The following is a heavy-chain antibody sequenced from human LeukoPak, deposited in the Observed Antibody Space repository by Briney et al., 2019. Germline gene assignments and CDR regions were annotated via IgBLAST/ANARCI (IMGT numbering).Heavy chain of an antibody. J-gene: IGHJ4*02. V-gene: IGHV3-30*02. CDR2: IQYDGSYK. CDR1: EFTFSSYG. D-gene: IGHD3-22*01. CDR3: ARDSGVVITTSLDY. Sequence: PGGSLRLSCAASEFTFSSYGMHWVRQAPGKGLEWVAFIQYDGSYKDYGDSVKGRFTISRDNSKNTLYLQMNSLRAEDTAVYYCARDSGVVITTSLDYWGQGTLVTVSS.